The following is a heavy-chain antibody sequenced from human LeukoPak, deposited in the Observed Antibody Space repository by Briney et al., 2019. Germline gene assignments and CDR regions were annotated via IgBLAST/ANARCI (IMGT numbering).Heavy chain of an antibody. V-gene: IGHV4-30-2*02. D-gene: IGHD2-8*01. Sequence: SQTLSLTCAVSGGSISSGGYSWSWIRQPPGKGLEWIGYIYHSGSTYYNPSLKSRVTISVDRSKNQFSLKLSSVTAADTAIYYCARGTLVMVYATLDYWGQGTLVTVSS. CDR3: ARGTLVMVYATLDY. CDR2: IYHSGST. CDR1: GGSISSGGYS. J-gene: IGHJ4*02.